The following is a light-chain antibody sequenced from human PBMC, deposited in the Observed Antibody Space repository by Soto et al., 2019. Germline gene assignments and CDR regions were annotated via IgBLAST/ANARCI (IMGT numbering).Light chain of an antibody. CDR2: DVS. CDR1: QSVSNW. Sequence: DIQMTQSPSTLSASVGDRVTITCRASQSVSNWLAWYQRKPGKAPDLLIYDVSSLESGVPSRFSGSGSGTEFTLTISSLQPDDFATYYCQQYHSYMLTFGGGTKVEIK. J-gene: IGKJ4*01. V-gene: IGKV1-5*01. CDR3: QQYHSYMLT.